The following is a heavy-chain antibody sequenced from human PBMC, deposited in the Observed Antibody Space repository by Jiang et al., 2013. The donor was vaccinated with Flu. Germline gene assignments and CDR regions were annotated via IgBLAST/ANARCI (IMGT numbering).Heavy chain of an antibody. Sequence: GAEVKKPGASVKVSCKASGYTFTSYGISWVRQAPGQGLEWMGWISAYNGNTNYAQKLQGRVTMTTDTSTSTAYMELRSLRSDDTAVYYCARDSHHTGLDRDGYNYPYNWFDPWAREPWSPSPQ. D-gene: IGHD5-24*01. V-gene: IGHV1-18*04. CDR1: GYTFTSYG. J-gene: IGHJ5*02. CDR2: ISAYNGNT. CDR3: ARDSHHTGLDRDGYNYPYNWFDP.